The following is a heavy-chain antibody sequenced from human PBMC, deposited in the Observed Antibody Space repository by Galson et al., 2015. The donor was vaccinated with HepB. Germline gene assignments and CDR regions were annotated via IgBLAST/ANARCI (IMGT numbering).Heavy chain of an antibody. J-gene: IGHJ5*02. CDR2: INIGNDNT. V-gene: IGHV1-3*04. CDR3: ARSVFATELTWFDP. CDR1: GYTFTSYA. D-gene: IGHD3-10*02. Sequence: SVKVSCKASGYTFTSYAMQWVRQAPGQRLEWMGWINIGNDNTKYSQKFQGRVTFTRDTSASTAYMELSSLRSEDTAVYYCARSVFATELTWFDPWGQGTLVTVSS.